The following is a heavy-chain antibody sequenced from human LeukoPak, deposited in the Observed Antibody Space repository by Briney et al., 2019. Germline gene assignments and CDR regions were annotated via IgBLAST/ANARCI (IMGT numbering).Heavy chain of an antibody. CDR2: IFYSGST. CDR1: GASINSDTSY. V-gene: IGHV4-39*07. CDR3: ARSSLEYYDILTGFHE. J-gene: IGHJ1*01. Sequence: PLETLSLTCTVSGASINSDTSYWAWIRQPPGKGLEWVGNIFYSGSTSYKPSLKSRVTISVDTSKNQFSLKLSSVTAADTAVYYCARSSLEYYDILTGFHEWGQGTLVTVSS. D-gene: IGHD3-9*01.